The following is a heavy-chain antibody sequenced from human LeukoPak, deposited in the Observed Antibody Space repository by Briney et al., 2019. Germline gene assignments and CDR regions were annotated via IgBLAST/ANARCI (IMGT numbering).Heavy chain of an antibody. J-gene: IGHJ6*03. CDR3: ARIAPRTNFPGQSPTYSYYYYMDV. CDR2: IYSGGST. Sequence: GGSLRLSCAASDFTVSNNYMTWVRQAPGKGLEWVSVIYSGGSTYYADSVKGRFTISRDNSKNTLDLQMSSLGGEDTAVYYCARIAPRTNFPGQSPTYSYYYYMDVWGKGTTVTVSS. V-gene: IGHV3-53*01. CDR1: DFTVSNNY. D-gene: IGHD2-8*01.